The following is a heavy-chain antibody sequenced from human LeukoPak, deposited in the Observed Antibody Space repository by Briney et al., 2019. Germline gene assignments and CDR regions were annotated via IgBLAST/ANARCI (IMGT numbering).Heavy chain of an antibody. D-gene: IGHD5-24*01. Sequence: SETLSLTCTVSGGSLSGYYRSWIRQPPGKGLEWIGYIYYSGSTKYNPSLKSRVTISVDTSKNQCSLKLNSVTAADTAVYYCARESRDVETEGFDYWGQGTLVTVSS. V-gene: IGHV4-59*01. CDR3: ARESRDVETEGFDY. CDR2: IYYSGST. CDR1: GGSLSGYY. J-gene: IGHJ4*02.